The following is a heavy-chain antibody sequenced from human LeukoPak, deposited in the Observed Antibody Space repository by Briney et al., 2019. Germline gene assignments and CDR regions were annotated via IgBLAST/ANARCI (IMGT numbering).Heavy chain of an antibody. CDR3: AQWSRYFDY. D-gene: IGHD1-26*01. J-gene: IGHJ4*02. CDR1: GFTFSSYA. CDR2: ISGSGGST. V-gene: IGHV3-23*01. Sequence: GGSLRLSCAASGFTFSSYAMSWVRQAPGKGLEWVSAISGSGGSTYYADSVKGRFTISRGNSKNTLYLQMNSLRAEDTALYFCAQWSRYFDYWGQGTLVTVSS.